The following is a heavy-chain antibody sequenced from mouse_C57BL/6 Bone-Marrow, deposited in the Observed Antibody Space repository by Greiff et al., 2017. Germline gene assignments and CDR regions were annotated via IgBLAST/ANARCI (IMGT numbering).Heavy chain of an antibody. D-gene: IGHD1-1*01. CDR1: GYTFTSYW. CDR3: ARLRYYGSSYYAMDD. V-gene: IGHV1-52*01. Sequence: QVQLQQPGAELVRPGSSVKLSCKASGYTFTSYWMHWVKQRPIQGLEWIGNIDPSDSETHYNQKFKDKATLTVDKSSSTAYMQLSSLTSEDSAVYYCARLRYYGSSYYAMDDWGQGTAVTVSS. CDR2: IDPSDSET. J-gene: IGHJ4*01.